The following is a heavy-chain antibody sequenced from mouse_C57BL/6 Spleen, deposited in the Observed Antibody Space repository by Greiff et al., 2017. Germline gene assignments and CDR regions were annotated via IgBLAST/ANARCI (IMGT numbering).Heavy chain of an antibody. J-gene: IGHJ1*03. CDR1: GYTFTDYE. V-gene: IGHV1-15*01. CDR3: TRSYYGSSSYWYFDV. D-gene: IGHD1-1*01. CDR2: IDPETGGT. Sequence: VQLQQPGAELVRPGASVTLSCKASGYTFTDYEMPWVKQTPVHGLEWIGAIDPETGGTAYNQKFKGKAILTADKSSSTAYMELRSLTSEDSAVYYCTRSYYGSSSYWYFDVWGTGTTVTVSS.